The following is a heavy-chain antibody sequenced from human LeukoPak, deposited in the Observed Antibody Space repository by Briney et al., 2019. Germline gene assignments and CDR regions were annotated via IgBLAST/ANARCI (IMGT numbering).Heavy chain of an antibody. V-gene: IGHV3-7*01. Sequence: PGGSLRLSCAASGFTFSSYWMSWVRQAPGKGLEWVANIKQDESEKYYVDSVKGRFTISRDNDKNSLYLQMNSLRAEDTAVYYCARESCSGGSCYSGLVAFDIWGQGTMVTVSS. J-gene: IGHJ3*02. CDR3: ARESCSGGSCYSGLVAFDI. CDR1: GFTFSSYW. CDR2: IKQDESEK. D-gene: IGHD2-15*01.